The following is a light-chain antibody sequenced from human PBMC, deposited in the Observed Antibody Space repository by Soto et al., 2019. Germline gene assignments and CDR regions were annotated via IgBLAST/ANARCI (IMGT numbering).Light chain of an antibody. CDR1: QSVSSN. V-gene: IGKV3-15*01. J-gene: IGKJ1*01. CDR3: QQYNNWPRT. CDR2: GAS. Sequence: EIVMTQSPATLSVSPGERATLSCRASQSVSSNLAWYQQKPGQAPRLLIYGASTRATGIPARFSGSGSGTKFTLTIRSLQSEDFAVYYCQQYNNWPRTFGQETTVDIK.